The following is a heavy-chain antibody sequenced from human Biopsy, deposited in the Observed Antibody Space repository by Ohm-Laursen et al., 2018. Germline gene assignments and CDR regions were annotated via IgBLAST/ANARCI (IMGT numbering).Heavy chain of an antibody. J-gene: IGHJ4*02. V-gene: IGHV4-59*11. CDR1: GGSFTGHY. CDR3: ARGSNDFGGLYFPR. CDR2: ISYTGYT. D-gene: IGHD4-23*01. Sequence: SDTLSLTCTVSGGSFTGHYWSWIRQPPGKGLEWIGHISYTGYTSYNVSLKSRVTISVDTSRNHFSLRLSSLTAADTAVYYCARGSNDFGGLYFPRWGQGTLLTVSS.